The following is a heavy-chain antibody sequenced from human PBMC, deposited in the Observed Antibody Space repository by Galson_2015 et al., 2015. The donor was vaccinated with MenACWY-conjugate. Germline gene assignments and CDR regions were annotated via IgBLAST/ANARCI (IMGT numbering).Heavy chain of an antibody. Sequence: PALVKPTQTLTVTCTFSGFSLSTSGMCVSWIRQPPGKALEWLALIDWDGDEYYNTSLKTRLSISKDTSKNQVVLTVTNMDPADTATYYCACRWGLLGPHFDYWGQGILVTVSS. CDR3: ACRWGLLGPHFDY. V-gene: IGHV2-70*12. CDR2: IDWDGDE. D-gene: IGHD7-27*01. CDR1: GFSLSTSGMC. J-gene: IGHJ4*02.